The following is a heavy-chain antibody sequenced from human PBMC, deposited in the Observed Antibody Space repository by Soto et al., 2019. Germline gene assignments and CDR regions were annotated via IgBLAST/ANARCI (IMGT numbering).Heavy chain of an antibody. V-gene: IGHV4-61*01. Sequence: QVQLQESGPGLVKPSETLSLTCTVSGGSVSSGYYYWSWIRQPPGKGLEWIGYIYYSGSTDYNPSHKSRVTISVDTSKNQFSLKLSSVTAADTAVYYCARSYYYYDSSGYNYYFDYWGQGSLVTVSS. CDR2: IYYSGST. J-gene: IGHJ4*02. CDR1: GGSVSSGYYY. CDR3: ARSYYYYDSSGYNYYFDY. D-gene: IGHD3-22*01.